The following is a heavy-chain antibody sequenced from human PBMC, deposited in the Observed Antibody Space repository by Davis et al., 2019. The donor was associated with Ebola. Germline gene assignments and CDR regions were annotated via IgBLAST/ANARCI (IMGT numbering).Heavy chain of an antibody. CDR1: GDSISSSNW. D-gene: IGHD2-15*01. CDR2: IYYSGST. J-gene: IGHJ5*02. V-gene: IGHV4-39*01. Sequence: SETLSLTCAVSGDSISSSNWWSWVRQPPRKGLEWIGSIYYSGSTYYNPSLKSRVTISVDTSKNQFSLKLSSVTAADTAVYYCARYCSGGSCYSWRWFDPWGQGTLVTVSS. CDR3: ARYCSGGSCYSWRWFDP.